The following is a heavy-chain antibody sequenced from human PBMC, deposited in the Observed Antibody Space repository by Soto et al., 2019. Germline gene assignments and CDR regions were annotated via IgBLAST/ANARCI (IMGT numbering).Heavy chain of an antibody. CDR3: ARPAATVIFCSGMDV. CDR2: ISFDGSNE. V-gene: IGHV3-30-3*01. CDR1: GFTFSDYA. Sequence: PGGTLRLSCAASGFTFSDYAMHWVRQAPGKGLEWVAIISFDGSNEHYADSVQGRFTISRDNSENTLYLQMNSLRADDTAVYYRARPAATVIFCSGMDVWGQGTTVTVSS. D-gene: IGHD4-17*01. J-gene: IGHJ6*02.